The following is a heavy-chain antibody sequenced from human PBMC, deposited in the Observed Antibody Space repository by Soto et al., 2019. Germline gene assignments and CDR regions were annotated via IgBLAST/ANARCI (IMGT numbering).Heavy chain of an antibody. J-gene: IGHJ4*02. CDR2: ISSSSSYL. Sequence: GGSLRLSCAASGFTFSSYSMNWVRQAPGKGLEWVSSISSSSSYLYYVDSVEGRFTISRDNAKNSLYLQMNSLRAADTAVYYCASFGTAMAPCDYWGQGTLVTVSS. V-gene: IGHV3-21*01. CDR1: GFTFSSYS. CDR3: ASFGTAMAPCDY. D-gene: IGHD5-18*01.